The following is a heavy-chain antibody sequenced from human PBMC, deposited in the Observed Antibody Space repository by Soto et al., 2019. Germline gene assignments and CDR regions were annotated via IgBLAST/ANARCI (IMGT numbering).Heavy chain of an antibody. Sequence: QVQLVESGGGVVQPGRSLRLSCAASGFTFSSYGMHWVRQAPGKGLEWVAVISYDGSNKYYADSVKGRFTISRDNSKNTLYLQMNSLRAEDTAVYYCAKEAIAAAVPYYYYGMDVWGQGTTVTVSS. D-gene: IGHD6-13*01. CDR2: ISYDGSNK. CDR3: AKEAIAAAVPYYYYGMDV. CDR1: GFTFSSYG. J-gene: IGHJ6*02. V-gene: IGHV3-30*18.